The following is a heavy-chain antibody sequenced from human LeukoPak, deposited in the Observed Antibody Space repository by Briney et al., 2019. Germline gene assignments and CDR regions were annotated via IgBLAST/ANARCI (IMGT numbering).Heavy chain of an antibody. Sequence: GESLKISCKASGYRFTSDWIAWVRQMPGKGLEWMGIIYPGDSDTRYSPSFQGQVTISAGKSISTAYLQWSSLKASDTAMYYCARIAYCSGGSCYGVGWFDPWGQGTLVTVSS. J-gene: IGHJ5*02. CDR3: ARIAYCSGGSCYGVGWFDP. CDR1: GYRFTSDW. V-gene: IGHV5-51*01. D-gene: IGHD2-15*01. CDR2: IYPGDSDT.